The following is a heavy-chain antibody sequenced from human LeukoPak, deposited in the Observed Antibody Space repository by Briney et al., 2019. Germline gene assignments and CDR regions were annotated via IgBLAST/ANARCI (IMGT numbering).Heavy chain of an antibody. D-gene: IGHD6-6*01. CDR1: GFTVSSNY. Sequence: GGSLRLSCAASGFTVSSNYMSWVRQAPGKGLEWVSVIYSGGSTYYADPVKGRFTISRDNSKNTLYLQMNSLRAEDTAVYYCARETSSSVSGPYYYYYMDVWGKGTTVTVSS. CDR2: IYSGGST. J-gene: IGHJ6*03. CDR3: ARETSSSVSGPYYYYYMDV. V-gene: IGHV3-66*02.